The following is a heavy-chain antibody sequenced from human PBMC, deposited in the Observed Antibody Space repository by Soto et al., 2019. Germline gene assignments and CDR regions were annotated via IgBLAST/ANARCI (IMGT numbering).Heavy chain of an antibody. D-gene: IGHD2-2*02. CDR3: AKDIIPKNVVVPAAISSYFDY. CDR2: ISWDGGST. Sequence: GGSLRLSCAASGFTFDDYTMHWVRQAPGKGLEWVSLISWDGGSTYYADSVKGPFTISRNNSKNSQYLQMNSLRTEDTALYYFAKDIIPKNVVVPAAISSYFDYWGQGTLVTVSS. V-gene: IGHV3-43*01. J-gene: IGHJ4*02. CDR1: GFTFDDYT.